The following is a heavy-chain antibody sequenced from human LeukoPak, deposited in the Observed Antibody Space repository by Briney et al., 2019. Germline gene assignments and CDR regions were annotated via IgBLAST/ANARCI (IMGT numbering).Heavy chain of an antibody. CDR2: IYYSGST. V-gene: IGHV4-59*01. D-gene: IGHD3-16*01. J-gene: IGHJ6*03. CDR3: ARETSPKGAHYMDV. CDR1: GDSMSSYY. Sequence: PSETLSLTCSASGDSMSSYYWNWIRQPPGKGLEWIGYIYYSGSTNYNPSLKSRVTISVDTSKNQFSLKLSSVTAADTAVYYCARETSPKGAHYMDVWGKGTTVNIS.